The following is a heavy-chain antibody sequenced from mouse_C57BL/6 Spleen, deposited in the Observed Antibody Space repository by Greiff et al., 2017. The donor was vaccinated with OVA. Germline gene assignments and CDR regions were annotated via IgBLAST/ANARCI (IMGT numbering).Heavy chain of an antibody. CDR2: IDPSDSYT. D-gene: IGHD1-1*01. Sequence: QVQLQQPGAELVKPGASVKLSCKASGYTFTSYWMQWVKQRPGQGLEWIGEIDPSDSYTNYNQKFKGKATLTVDTSSSTAYMQLSSLTSEDSAVYYCATYGSSPYYFDYWGQGTTLTVSS. CDR3: ATYGSSPYYFDY. CDR1: GYTFTSYW. J-gene: IGHJ2*01. V-gene: IGHV1-50*01.